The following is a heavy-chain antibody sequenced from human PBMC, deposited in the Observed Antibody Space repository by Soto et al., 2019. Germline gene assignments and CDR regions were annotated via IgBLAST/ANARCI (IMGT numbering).Heavy chain of an antibody. CDR3: ARGRSTSAGNWFDP. CDR1: GFTFSSYS. CDR2: ISSSSSTI. J-gene: IGHJ5*02. D-gene: IGHD6-13*01. Sequence: GGSLRLSCAASGFTFSSYSMNWVRQAPGKGLEWVSYISSSSSTIYYADSVKGRFTISRDNAKNSLYLQMNSLRDEDTAVYYCARGRSTSAGNWFDPWGQGTLVTVSS. V-gene: IGHV3-48*02.